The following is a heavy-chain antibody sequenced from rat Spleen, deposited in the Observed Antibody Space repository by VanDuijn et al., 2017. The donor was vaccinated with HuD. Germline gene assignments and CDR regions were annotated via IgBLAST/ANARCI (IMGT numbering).Heavy chain of an antibody. J-gene: IGHJ4*01. V-gene: IGHV5-19*01. CDR1: GLSFSNYD. D-gene: IGHD1-12*02. CDR3: ATDGYYDGTYYSVYVMDA. CDR2: ISPTGGIT. Sequence: EVQLVESGGGLVQPGRSLKLSCTASGLSFSNYDMAWVRQAPTKGLEWVASISPTGGITNYRDSVKGRFTISRDNAKSTLYLQMDSLRSEDTATDYCATDGYYDGTYYSVYVMDAWGQGASVTVSS.